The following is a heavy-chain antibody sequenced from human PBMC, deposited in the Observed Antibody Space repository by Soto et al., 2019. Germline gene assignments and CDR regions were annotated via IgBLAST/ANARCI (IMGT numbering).Heavy chain of an antibody. Sequence: QVQLVESGGGVVQPGRSLRLSCAASGFTFSSYAMHWVRQAPGKGLEWVAVISYDGSNKYYADSVKGRFTISRDNSKNTLYLQMNSLRADDTAVYYCASDHYDFWSGYYRAYYYYGMDVWGQGTTVTVSS. CDR3: ASDHYDFWSGYYRAYYYYGMDV. J-gene: IGHJ6*02. V-gene: IGHV3-30-3*01. D-gene: IGHD3-3*01. CDR1: GFTFSSYA. CDR2: ISYDGSNK.